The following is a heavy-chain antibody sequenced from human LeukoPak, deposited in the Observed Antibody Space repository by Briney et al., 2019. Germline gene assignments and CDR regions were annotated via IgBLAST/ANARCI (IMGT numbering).Heavy chain of an antibody. Sequence: GGSLRLSCAASGLTFSSYEMNWVRQAPGKGLEWVSYISSGGSTIYYADSVKGRFTISRDNAKNPLYLQMNSLRAEDTAVYYCAGRRYYYDTSGNYYFFDYWGQGTLVTVSS. D-gene: IGHD3-22*01. CDR3: AGRRYYYDTSGNYYFFDY. J-gene: IGHJ4*02. V-gene: IGHV3-48*03. CDR1: GLTFSSYE. CDR2: ISSGGSTI.